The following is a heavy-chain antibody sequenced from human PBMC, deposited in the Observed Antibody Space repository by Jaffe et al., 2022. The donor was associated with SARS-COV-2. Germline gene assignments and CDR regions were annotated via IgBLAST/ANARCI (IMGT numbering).Heavy chain of an antibody. Sequence: QVQLQESGPGLVKPSETLSLTCTVSGGSISSYYWSWIRQPPGKGLEWIGYIYYSGSTNYNPSLKSRVTISVDTSKNQFSLKLSSVTAADTAVYYCARGVEMATIRGFWWFDPWGQGTLVTVSS. D-gene: IGHD5-12*01. J-gene: IGHJ5*02. CDR2: IYYSGST. V-gene: IGHV4-59*01. CDR1: GGSISSYY. CDR3: ARGVEMATIRGFWWFDP.